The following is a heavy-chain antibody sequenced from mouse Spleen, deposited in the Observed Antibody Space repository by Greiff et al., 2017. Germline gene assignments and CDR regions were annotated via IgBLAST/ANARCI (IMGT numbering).Heavy chain of an antibody. CDR1: GYTFTSYW. CDR3: ARSDYGSSYVLRYFDV. Sequence: QVQLQQPGAELVRPGSSVKLSCKASGYTFTSYWMHWVKQRPIQGLEWIGNIDPSDSETHYNQKFKDKATLTVDKSSSTAYMQLSSLTSEDSAVYYCARSDYGSSYVLRYFDVWGAGTTVTVSS. J-gene: IGHJ1*01. CDR2: IDPSDSET. V-gene: IGHV1-52*01. D-gene: IGHD1-1*01.